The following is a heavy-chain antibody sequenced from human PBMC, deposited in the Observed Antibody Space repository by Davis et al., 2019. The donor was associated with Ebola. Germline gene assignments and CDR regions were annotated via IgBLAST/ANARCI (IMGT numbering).Heavy chain of an antibody. J-gene: IGHJ3*01. CDR1: GFPFSNYV. CDR2: FGTGGDK. V-gene: IGHV3-23*01. D-gene: IGHD6-19*01. Sequence: GGSLRLSCQPSGFPFSNYVMSWVRQAPGKGLEWVSTFGTGGDKYYADSVKGRFAISRDNSRGTLYLQMNSLRVEDAAIYYCATDTSNVWFDVWGQGTMVTVSS. CDR3: ATDTSNVWFDV.